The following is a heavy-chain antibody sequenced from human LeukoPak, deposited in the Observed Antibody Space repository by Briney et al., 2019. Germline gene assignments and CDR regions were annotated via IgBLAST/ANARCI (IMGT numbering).Heavy chain of an antibody. CDR3: ARGLSGSGNYYSYYYYYPMDV. V-gene: IGHV1-69*13. J-gene: IGHJ6*02. CDR1: GYTFTSYG. CDR2: IIPMFATT. D-gene: IGHD3-10*01. Sequence: SVKVSFKSSGYTFTSYGISWVRQAPGQGLEWMGGIIPMFATTNYAQKFQGRVTISADESTSTAYMELSSLISEDTAVYYCARGLSGSGNYYSYYYYYPMDVWGQGTTVTVSS.